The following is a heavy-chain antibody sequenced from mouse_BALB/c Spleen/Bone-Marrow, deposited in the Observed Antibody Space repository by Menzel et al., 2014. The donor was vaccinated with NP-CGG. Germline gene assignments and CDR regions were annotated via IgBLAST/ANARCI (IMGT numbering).Heavy chain of an antibody. V-gene: IGHV1S22*01. Sequence: LQQSGSELVRPGASVKLSCKASGYTFTSYXMHWAKQRPGQXXEWIGNIYPGSGSTNYDEKFKSKATLTVDTSSSTAYMQLSSLTSEDSAVYYCTPRLRYWGQGTTLTVSS. D-gene: IGHD1-2*01. CDR3: TPRLRY. J-gene: IGHJ2*01. CDR2: IYPGSGST. CDR1: GYTFTSYX.